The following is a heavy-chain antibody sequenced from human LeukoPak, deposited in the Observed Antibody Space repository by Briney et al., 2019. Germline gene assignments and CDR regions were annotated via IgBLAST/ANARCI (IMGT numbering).Heavy chain of an antibody. J-gene: IGHJ5*02. V-gene: IGHV4-39*01. Sequence: SETLSLTCTVSGGSISSGSYYWGWIRQPPGKGLEWIGSIYYSGSTYYNPSLKSRVTISVDTSKNQFSLKLSSVTAADTAVYYCARLGYYDSSGYYSPLYNWLDPWGQGTLVTASS. CDR3: ARLGYYDSSGYYSPLYNWLDP. CDR2: IYYSGST. CDR1: GGSISSGSYY. D-gene: IGHD3-22*01.